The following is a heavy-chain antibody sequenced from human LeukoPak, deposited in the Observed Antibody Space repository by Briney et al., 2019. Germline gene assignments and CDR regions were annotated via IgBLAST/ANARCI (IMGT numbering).Heavy chain of an antibody. CDR1: GFTFSSYW. J-gene: IGHJ4*02. CDR2: IKQDGSEK. D-gene: IGHD6-13*01. Sequence: GGSLRLSCAASGFTFSSYWTSWVRQAPGKGLEWVANIKQDGSEKYYVDSVKGRFTISRDNAKNSLYLQMNSLRAEDTAVYYCARGSSSSWYQFDYWGQGTLVTVSS. CDR3: ARGSSSSWYQFDY. V-gene: IGHV3-7*01.